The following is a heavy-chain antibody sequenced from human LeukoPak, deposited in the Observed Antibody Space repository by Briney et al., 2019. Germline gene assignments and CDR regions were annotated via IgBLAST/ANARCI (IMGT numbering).Heavy chain of an antibody. V-gene: IGHV1-69*13. CDR2: IIPIFGTA. J-gene: IGHJ6*02. D-gene: IGHD2-2*01. CDR1: GGTFISYA. Sequence: SVKVSCKASGGTFISYAISWVRQAPGQGLEWMGGIIPIFGTANYAQKFQGRVTITADESTSTAYMELSSLRSEDTAVYYCAIRYCSSTSCYYYYYYGMDVWGQGTTVTVSS. CDR3: AIRYCSSTSCYYYYYYGMDV.